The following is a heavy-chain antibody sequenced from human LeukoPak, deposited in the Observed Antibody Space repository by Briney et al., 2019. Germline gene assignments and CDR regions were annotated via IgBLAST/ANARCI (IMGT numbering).Heavy chain of an antibody. J-gene: IGHJ4*02. Sequence: PGGSLRLSCAASGFTFSNAWMSWVRQAPGKGLEWVGRTLTKADGGTTDHAAPVKGRFTISRDDSRNTLYLQMNSLKTEDTAVYYCTTDEGVDDYFDYWGQGTLVTVSS. CDR3: TTDEGVDDYFDY. V-gene: IGHV3-15*01. D-gene: IGHD3-10*01. CDR2: TLTKADGGTT. CDR1: GFTFSNAW.